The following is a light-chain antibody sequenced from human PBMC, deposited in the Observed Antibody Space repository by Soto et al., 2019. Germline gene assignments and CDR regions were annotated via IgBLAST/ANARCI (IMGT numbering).Light chain of an antibody. Sequence: EIVMAQSPVTLSVSPGERATLSCRASQSVSSKLAWYQQKPGQSPRLLIYGTSISATGIPARFSGSGSGTEVTLTIRNLQSAYFGVYYCQQYSKWPPVTFGQGPQL. V-gene: IGKV3-15*01. CDR2: GTS. J-gene: IGKJ5*01. CDR1: QSVSSK. CDR3: QQYSKWPPVT.